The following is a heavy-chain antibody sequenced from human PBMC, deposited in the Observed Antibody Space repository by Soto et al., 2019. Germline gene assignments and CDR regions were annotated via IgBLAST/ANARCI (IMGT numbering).Heavy chain of an antibody. J-gene: IGHJ4*02. D-gene: IGHD2-2*01. Sequence: PSETLSLTCTVSGGSISSYYWSWIRQPPGKGLEWIGYIYYSGSTNYNPSLKSRVTISVDTSKNQFSLKLSSVTAADTAVYYCAGSYCSSTSCPLTYFDYWGQGTLVTVSS. CDR3: AGSYCSSTSCPLTYFDY. CDR1: GGSISSYY. CDR2: IYYSGST. V-gene: IGHV4-59*08.